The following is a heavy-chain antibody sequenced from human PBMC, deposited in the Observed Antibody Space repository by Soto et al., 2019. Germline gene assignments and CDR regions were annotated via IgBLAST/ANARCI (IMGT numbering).Heavy chain of an antibody. Sequence: EVLLVESGGGLVQPGRSLKLSCAASGFTFDNYPMHWVRQAPGKGLEWVSTISWNSDKIAYADSVKGRFTVSIDNAKNSLYLQMNSLRVDDTALYYCAKDRDGGSYFDLPDSFDVWGQGTVVTVSS. CDR2: ISWNSDKI. CDR1: GFTFDNYP. J-gene: IGHJ3*01. CDR3: AKDRDGGSYFDLPDSFDV. D-gene: IGHD1-26*01. V-gene: IGHV3-9*01.